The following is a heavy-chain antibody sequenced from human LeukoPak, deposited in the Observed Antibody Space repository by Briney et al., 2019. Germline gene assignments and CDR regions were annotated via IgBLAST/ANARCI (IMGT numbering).Heavy chain of an antibody. V-gene: IGHV4-59*01. Sequence: SETLSLTCSVSGDSNNFYYWSWIRQPPGKGLEWIGYIYYSGSTNYNPSLKSRVTISLDTSENQFSLKLSSVTAADTALYYCARGSSEQLAPPFDSWGQGTLVTVSS. D-gene: IGHD6-13*01. CDR3: ARGSSEQLAPPFDS. CDR1: GDSNNFYY. CDR2: IYYSGST. J-gene: IGHJ4*02.